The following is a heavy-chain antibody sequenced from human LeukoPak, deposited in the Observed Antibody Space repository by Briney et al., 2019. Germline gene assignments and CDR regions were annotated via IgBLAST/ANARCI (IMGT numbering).Heavy chain of an antibody. D-gene: IGHD5-24*01. CDR3: AKGSKMDTDI. CDR2: ISYDGSNK. Sequence: PGGSLRLSCAASGFTFSTYGMHWVRQAPGKGLEWVAVISYDGSNKYYADSLKGRFTISRDNSKNTLYLQMNSLRVEDTAVYYCAKGSKMDTDIWGQGTMVTVSS. CDR1: GFTFSTYG. J-gene: IGHJ3*02. V-gene: IGHV3-30*18.